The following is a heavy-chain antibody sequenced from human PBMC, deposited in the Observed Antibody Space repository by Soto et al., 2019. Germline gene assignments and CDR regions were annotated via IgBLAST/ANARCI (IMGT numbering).Heavy chain of an antibody. CDR1: GFTFSSYG. CDR3: AKAHSSAGDYRDYGDVYDYCRDV. CDR2: ISYDGSNK. J-gene: IGHJ6*02. V-gene: IGHV3-30*18. D-gene: IGHD4-17*01. Sequence: QVQLVESGGGVVQPGRSLRLSCAASGFTFSSYGMHWVRQAPGKGLEWVAVISYDGSNKYYADSVKGRFTISRDNSKNTLYLQMNSLGAEDTAVYYCAKAHSSAGDYRDYGDVYDYCRDVCGQGSTVTFS.